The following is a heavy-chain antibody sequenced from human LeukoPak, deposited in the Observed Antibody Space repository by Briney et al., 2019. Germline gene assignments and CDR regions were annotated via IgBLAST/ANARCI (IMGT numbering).Heavy chain of an antibody. CDR1: GFTFSSYE. V-gene: IGHV3-48*03. J-gene: IGHJ6*04. D-gene: IGHD3-10*02. CDR3: AELGITMIGGV. Sequence: GGTLRLSCAASGFTFSSYEMNWVRQAPGKGLEWVSYISSSGSTIYYADSVKGRFTISRENAKNLLFLQMNILSAEDTAVYYWAELGITMIGGVWGKGTTVTISS. CDR2: ISSSGSTI.